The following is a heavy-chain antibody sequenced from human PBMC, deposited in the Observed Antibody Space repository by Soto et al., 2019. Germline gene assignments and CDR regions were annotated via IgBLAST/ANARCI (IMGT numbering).Heavy chain of an antibody. CDR3: ARETVHPLLWFGEFNWFDP. Sequence: GGSLRLSCAASGFTFSSYAMHWVRQAPGKGLEWVAVISYDGSNKYYADSVKGRFTISRDNSKNTLYLQMNSLRAEDTAVYYCARETVHPLLWFGEFNWFDPWGQGTLVTVSS. D-gene: IGHD3-10*01. CDR2: ISYDGSNK. CDR1: GFTFSSYA. J-gene: IGHJ5*02. V-gene: IGHV3-30-3*01.